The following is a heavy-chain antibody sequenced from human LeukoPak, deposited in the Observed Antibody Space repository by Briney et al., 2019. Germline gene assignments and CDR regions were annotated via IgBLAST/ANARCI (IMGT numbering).Heavy chain of an antibody. CDR3: ARGGSRITIFGVSIGAFDI. Sequence: ASVKVSCKASGYTFTNYGLSWVRQAPGQGLEWMGWISAYNGNTNYAQKLQGRVTMTTDTSTSTAYMELRSLRSDDTAVYYCARGGSRITIFGVSIGAFDIWGQGTMVTVSS. CDR2: ISAYNGNT. J-gene: IGHJ3*02. V-gene: IGHV1-18*01. D-gene: IGHD3-3*01. CDR1: GYTFTNYG.